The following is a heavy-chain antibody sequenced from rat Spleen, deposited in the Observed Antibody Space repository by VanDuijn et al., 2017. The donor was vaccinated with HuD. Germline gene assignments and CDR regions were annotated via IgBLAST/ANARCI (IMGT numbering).Heavy chain of an antibody. J-gene: IGHJ3*01. Sequence: EVQLVESGGGLVQPGRSMKLSCAASGFTFSNFGMHWIRQAPTKGLEWVASITNTGGSTYYPDSVKGRFTISRDNAKSTLYLQMNSLRSEDTATYYCTREPRIIRGPYWYFDFWGQGTLVTVSS. CDR1: GFTFSNFG. V-gene: IGHV5-19*01. D-gene: IGHD4-3*01. CDR2: ITNTGGST. CDR3: TREPRIIRGPYWYFDF.